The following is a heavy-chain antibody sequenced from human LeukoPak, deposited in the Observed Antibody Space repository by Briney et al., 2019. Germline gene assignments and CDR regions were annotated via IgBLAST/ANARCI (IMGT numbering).Heavy chain of an antibody. Sequence: GGSLRLSCEASGFTLSSYWMAWVRQTPGQGLEWVANIKQDGSEEYYVDSVRGRFTISRDNTENSLYLQMHSLTVEDRAVYFCAREIVVVPGAREYFDLWGRGTLVTVSS. CDR2: IKQDGSEE. CDR3: AREIVVVPGAREYFDL. CDR1: GFTLSSYW. V-gene: IGHV3-7*01. D-gene: IGHD2-2*01. J-gene: IGHJ2*01.